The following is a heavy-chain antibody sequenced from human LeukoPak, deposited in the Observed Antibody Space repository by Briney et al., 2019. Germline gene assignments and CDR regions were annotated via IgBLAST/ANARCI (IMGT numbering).Heavy chain of an antibody. V-gene: IGHV5-51*01. CDR2: IYPGDSDT. CDR1: GSIFTSYW. CDR3: ARRGGSYSPPDY. D-gene: IGHD1-26*01. J-gene: IGHJ4*02. Sequence: GAALKISYKGSGSIFTSYWIGWVRPMPGKGEGWMGIIYPGDSDTRYSPSFQGQVTISADKSISTSYLQWSSLKASDTAMYYCARRGGSYSPPDYWGQGTLVTVSS.